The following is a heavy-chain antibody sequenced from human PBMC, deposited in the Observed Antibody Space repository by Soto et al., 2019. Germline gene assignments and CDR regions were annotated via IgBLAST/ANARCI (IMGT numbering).Heavy chain of an antibody. Sequence: QVQLVQSGAEVKKPGSSVKVSCKASGGTFSSYAISWVRQAPGQGLEWMGGIIPIFGTANYAQKFQGRVTITADEFTSTAYMELGSLRSEDTAVYYCARAHSSIAARPGFDYWGQGTLVTVSS. V-gene: IGHV1-69*01. CDR1: GGTFSSYA. D-gene: IGHD6-6*01. CDR3: ARAHSSIAARPGFDY. CDR2: IIPIFGTA. J-gene: IGHJ4*02.